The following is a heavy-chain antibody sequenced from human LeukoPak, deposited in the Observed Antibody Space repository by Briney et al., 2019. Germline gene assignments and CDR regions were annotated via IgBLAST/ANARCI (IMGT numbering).Heavy chain of an antibody. CDR3: ARLVTGTTVVNSGWFDP. Sequence: GGSLRLSCAVSGFTFSSNYMTWVRQAPGKGLEWVSVIYSDGKTYHADSVKGRFTISRDNSKNTLHLQMNSLRAEDTAVYYCARLVTGTTVVNSGWFDPWGQGTLVTVSS. V-gene: IGHV3-66*04. D-gene: IGHD4-23*01. CDR2: IYSDGKT. CDR1: GFTFSSNY. J-gene: IGHJ5*02.